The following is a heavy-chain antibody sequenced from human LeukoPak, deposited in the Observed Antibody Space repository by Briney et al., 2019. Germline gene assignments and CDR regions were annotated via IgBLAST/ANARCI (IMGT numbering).Heavy chain of an antibody. V-gene: IGHV1-2*02. Sequence: GASVKVSCKASGYTFTGYFIHWVRQAPGQGLEWMGWINPNTGATKYTRTFQGRATMTRDTSTSTVYMELSSLRSEDTAIYYCARVRDGYNDAYDIWGQGTVVTVPS. CDR3: ARVRDGYNDAYDI. CDR1: GYTFTGYF. J-gene: IGHJ3*02. CDR2: INPNTGAT. D-gene: IGHD5-24*01.